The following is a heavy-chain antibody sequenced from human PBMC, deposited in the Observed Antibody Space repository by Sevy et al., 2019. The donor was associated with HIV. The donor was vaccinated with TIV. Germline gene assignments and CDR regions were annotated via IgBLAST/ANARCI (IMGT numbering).Heavy chain of an antibody. D-gene: IGHD6-19*01. CDR3: ARVGYSSGWFTDAFDI. Sequence: KQSQTLSLTCAISGDSVSSNSAAWNWIRQSPSRGLEWLRRTYYRSKWYNDYAVSVKSRITINPDTSKNQFSLQLNSVTPEDTAVYYCARVGYSSGWFTDAFDIWGQGTMVTVSS. V-gene: IGHV6-1*01. CDR1: GDSVSSNSAA. J-gene: IGHJ3*02. CDR2: TYYRSKWYN.